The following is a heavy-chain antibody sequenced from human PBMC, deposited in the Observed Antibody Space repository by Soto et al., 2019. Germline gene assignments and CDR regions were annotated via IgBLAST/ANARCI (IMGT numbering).Heavy chain of an antibody. CDR3: VRDRDLDRDMVHGDF. Sequence: PGGSLRLSCAASGFTFSSCAMGWVRQAPGKGLEWVSGISGNGGSTYYADSVKGRFTISSDNVKNSVFLHLHSLRDEDTALYFCVRDRDLDRDMVHGDFWGQGTLVTVS. D-gene: IGHD5-18*01. CDR1: GFTFSSCA. CDR2: ISGNGGST. V-gene: IGHV3-23*01. J-gene: IGHJ4*01.